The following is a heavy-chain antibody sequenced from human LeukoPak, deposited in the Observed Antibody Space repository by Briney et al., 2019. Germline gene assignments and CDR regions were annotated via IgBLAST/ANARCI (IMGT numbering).Heavy chain of an antibody. Sequence: PGGSPRLSCAASGFTFTSYSMNWVRQAPGKGLEWVSSISSSTSYIYYADSVKGRFTISRDNAKNSLYLQMNSLRAEDTAVYYCARMYTTSGDAFDVWGQGTMVTVSS. CDR2: ISSSTSYI. CDR1: GFTFTSYS. D-gene: IGHD6-13*01. J-gene: IGHJ3*01. CDR3: ARMYTTSGDAFDV. V-gene: IGHV3-21*01.